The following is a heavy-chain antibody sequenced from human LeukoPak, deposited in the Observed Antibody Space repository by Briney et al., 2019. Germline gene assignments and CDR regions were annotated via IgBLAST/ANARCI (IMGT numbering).Heavy chain of an antibody. CDR3: ARGPIPAGRRYQLLTEYFQY. Sequence: ASVKVSCKASGYTFTSYGISWVRQAPGQGLEWMGWISAYNGNTNYAQKLQGRVTMTTDTSTSTAYMELRSLRSDDTAVYYCARGPIPAGRRYQLLTEYFQYWGQGTLVTVSS. CDR1: GYTFTSYG. V-gene: IGHV1-18*01. J-gene: IGHJ1*01. D-gene: IGHD2-2*01. CDR2: ISAYNGNT.